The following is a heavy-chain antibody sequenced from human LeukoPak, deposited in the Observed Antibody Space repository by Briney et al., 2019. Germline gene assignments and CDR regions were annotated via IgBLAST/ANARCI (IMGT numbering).Heavy chain of an antibody. CDR1: GCTFSSHG. J-gene: IGHJ4*02. Sequence: GASVKVSCKASGCTFSSHGLSRVRQAPGQGLEWMGGIIPIFGATNYAQNFQGRVTITMDESTSTAYMELSSLRADDTAVYYCARRWPHSSGYYLFDYWGQGTLVTVSS. D-gene: IGHD3-22*01. V-gene: IGHV1-69*05. CDR2: IIPIFGAT. CDR3: ARRWPHSSGYYLFDY.